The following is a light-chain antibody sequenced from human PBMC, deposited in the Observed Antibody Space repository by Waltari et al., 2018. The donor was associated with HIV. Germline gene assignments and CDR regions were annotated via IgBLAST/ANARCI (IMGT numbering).Light chain of an antibody. J-gene: IGLJ2*01. V-gene: IGLV3-9*02. Sequence: SYELTQPLSVSVALGQTARITCGGQNIGYKSVHWYQQKTGQAPVLVIYNDKYRPSGIPERFSGSKSGNTATLTITGAQAGDEADYFCQVWDTTTVFGGGTNLTVL. CDR1: NIGYKS. CDR2: NDK. CDR3: QVWDTTTV.